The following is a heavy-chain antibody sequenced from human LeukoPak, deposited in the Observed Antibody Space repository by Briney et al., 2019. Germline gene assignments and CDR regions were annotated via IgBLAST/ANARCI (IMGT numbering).Heavy chain of an antibody. CDR3: ARGDHYDVLTGFQTPSHLSDY. V-gene: IGHV1-2*02. CDR2: INPNSGGT. Sequence: ASVKVSCKASGYTFTGSYMHWVRQAPGQGLEWMGWINPNSGGTNYAQKFQGRVTMTRDTSISTAYMELSSLRSDDTAVYYCARGDHYDVLTGFQTPSHLSDYWGQGTLVTVSS. CDR1: GYTFTGSY. D-gene: IGHD3-9*01. J-gene: IGHJ4*02.